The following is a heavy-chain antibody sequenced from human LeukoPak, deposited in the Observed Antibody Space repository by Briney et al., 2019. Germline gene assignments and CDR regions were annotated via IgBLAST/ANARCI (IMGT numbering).Heavy chain of an antibody. CDR1: GFTFSSYG. V-gene: IGHV3-23*01. CDR2: ISGSGGST. Sequence: PGGSLRLSCAASGFTFSSYGMSWVRQAPGKGLEWVSAISGSGGSTYYADSVKGRFTISRDNSKNTLYLQMNSLRAEDTAVYYCAKVTDSSGYCPLYFDYWGQGTLVTVSS. J-gene: IGHJ4*02. CDR3: AKVTDSSGYCPLYFDY. D-gene: IGHD3-22*01.